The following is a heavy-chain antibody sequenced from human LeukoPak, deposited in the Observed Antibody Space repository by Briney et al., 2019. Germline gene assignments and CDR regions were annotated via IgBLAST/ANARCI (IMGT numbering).Heavy chain of an antibody. J-gene: IGHJ4*02. CDR3: ARVLKPMASQYYFDY. CDR2: IYYSGTT. V-gene: IGHV4-59*01. CDR1: GASINTYY. Sequence: SETLSLTCTVSGASINTYYWSWIRQPPGKGLEWIGYIYYSGTTSYNPSLKTRVTISIDTSKNQFSLKLSSVTAADTAVYYCARVLKPMASQYYFDYWGQGTLVTVSS. D-gene: IGHD3-10*01.